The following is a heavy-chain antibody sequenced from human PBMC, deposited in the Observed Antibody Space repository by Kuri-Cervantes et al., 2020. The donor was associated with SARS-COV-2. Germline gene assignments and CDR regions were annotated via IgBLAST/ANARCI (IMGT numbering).Heavy chain of an antibody. CDR1: GFSFSVYA. V-gene: IGHV3-21*01. J-gene: IGHJ6*03. D-gene: IGHD6-6*01. CDR3: ARDGSRYSTSSFNYYYYMDV. CDR2: ISSSSNYI. Sequence: GGSLRLSCAASGFSFSVYAMHWVRQAPGKGLEWVSFISSSSNYIYYADSLKGRFTISRDNAKNSLYLQMNSPRAEDTAVYYCARDGSRYSTSSFNYYYYMDVWGKGTTVTVSS.